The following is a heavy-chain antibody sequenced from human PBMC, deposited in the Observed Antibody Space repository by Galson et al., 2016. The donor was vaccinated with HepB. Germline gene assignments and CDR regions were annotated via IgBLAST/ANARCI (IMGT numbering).Heavy chain of an antibody. CDR1: GFAFSDAY. V-gene: IGHV3-72*01. Sequence: SLRLSCAASGFAFSDAYMDWVRQAPGKGLEWVGRARNKAHSHTTEYAASVKGRFTISRDDSKNSLYLQMNSLKTEDPAVYYCARVGYCISPNCYGLDFWGQGTLVTVSS. CDR2: ARNKAHSHTT. CDR3: ARVGYCISPNCYGLDF. D-gene: IGHD2-2*01. J-gene: IGHJ4*02.